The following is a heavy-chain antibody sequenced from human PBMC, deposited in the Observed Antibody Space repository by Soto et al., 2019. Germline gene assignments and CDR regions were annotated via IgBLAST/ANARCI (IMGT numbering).Heavy chain of an antibody. J-gene: IGHJ5*02. D-gene: IGHD3-16*02. CDR1: GGSISSGDYY. V-gene: IGHV4-30-4*01. Sequence: LSLTCTVSGGSISSGDYYWSWIRQPPGKGLEWIGYIYYSGSTYYNPSLKSRVTISVDTSKNQFSLKLSSVTAADTAVYYCAREALRLGELSSYNWLDPWGQGTMVTVSS. CDR3: AREALRLGELSSYNWLDP. CDR2: IYYSGST.